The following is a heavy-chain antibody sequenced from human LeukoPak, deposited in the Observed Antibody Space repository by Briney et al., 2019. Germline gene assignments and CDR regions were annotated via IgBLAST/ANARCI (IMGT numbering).Heavy chain of an antibody. CDR1: GFTFGTYA. CDR3: AKGGGRPLDDAFDV. J-gene: IGHJ3*01. V-gene: IGHV3-23*01. CDR2: ILNNGVST. Sequence: GGSLRLSCAASGFTFGTYAMTWVRQAPGMGLEWVSTILNNGVSTYHADAVKGRFTISRDNTRNTLHLQMNSLRAEDTAVYYCAKGGGRPLDDAFDVWGQGTMVTVSP.